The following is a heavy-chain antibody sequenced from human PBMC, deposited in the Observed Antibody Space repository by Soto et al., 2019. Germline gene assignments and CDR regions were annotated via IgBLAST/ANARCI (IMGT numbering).Heavy chain of an antibody. CDR2: IYYSGTT. V-gene: IGHV4-39*07. J-gene: IGHJ6*02. CDR1: GGFISDSNDH. CDR3: ARDLWGYCGTDCYPLDV. Sequence: SETLSLTCTVSGGFISDSNDHWGWIRQPPGKGLEWIGNIYYSGTTDYNPSLNSRVTVSVDTSKNQFSLKLNSVTAADTAVYYCARDLWGYCGTDCYPLDVWGQGTTVTVSS. D-gene: IGHD2-21*02.